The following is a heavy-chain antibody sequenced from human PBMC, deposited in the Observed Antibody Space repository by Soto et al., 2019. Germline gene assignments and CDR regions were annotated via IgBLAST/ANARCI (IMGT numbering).Heavy chain of an antibody. Sequence: GESLKISCKGSGYSFTSYWISWVRQMPGKGLEWMGRIDPSDSYTNYSPSFQGHVTISADKSIGTAYLQWSSLKASDTAMYYCARQSIAARPEDYYYYYGMDVWGQGTTVTVSS. V-gene: IGHV5-10-1*01. CDR2: IDPSDSYT. CDR3: ARQSIAARPEDYYYYYGMDV. D-gene: IGHD6-6*01. J-gene: IGHJ6*02. CDR1: GYSFTSYW.